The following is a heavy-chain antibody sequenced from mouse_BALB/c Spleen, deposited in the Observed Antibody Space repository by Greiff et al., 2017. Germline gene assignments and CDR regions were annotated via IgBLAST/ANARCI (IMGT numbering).Heavy chain of an antibody. CDR3: ARAPLHY. V-gene: IGHV1-63*02. Sequence: VKLVESGAELVRPGTSVKISCKASGYTFTNYWLGWVKQRPGHGLEWIGDIYPGGGYTNYNEKFKGKATLTADTSSSTAYMQLSSLTPEDSAVYFCARAPLHYWGQGTTLTVSS. D-gene: IGHD1-1*01. CDR2: IYPGGGYT. J-gene: IGHJ2*01. CDR1: GYTFTNYW.